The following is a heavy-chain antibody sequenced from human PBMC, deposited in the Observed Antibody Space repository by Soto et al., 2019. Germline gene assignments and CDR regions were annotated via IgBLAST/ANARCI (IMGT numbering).Heavy chain of an antibody. CDR3: ARAGGGITIFGVALWGYYYYGMDV. V-gene: IGHV6-1*01. J-gene: IGHJ6*02. D-gene: IGHD3-3*01. CDR1: GDSVSSNSAA. CDR2: TYYRSKWYN. Sequence: PSQTLSLTCAISGDSVSSNSAAWNWIRQSPSRGLEWLGRTYYRSKWYNDYAVSVKSRITINPDTSKNQFSLQLNSVTPEDTAVYYCARAGGGITIFGVALWGYYYYGMDVWGQGTTVTVSS.